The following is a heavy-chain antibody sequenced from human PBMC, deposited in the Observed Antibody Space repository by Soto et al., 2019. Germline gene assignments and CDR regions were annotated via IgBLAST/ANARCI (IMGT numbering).Heavy chain of an antibody. J-gene: IGHJ4*02. Sequence: SETLSLTCAVSGGSISSSNWWSWVRQPPGKGLGWIGEIYHSGSTNYNPSLKSQDTKSVDKSKNKLSLKLSSMTAADTAVYYCARDSAVAGPIGYWGQGTLVT. CDR1: GGSISSSNW. V-gene: IGHV4-4*02. CDR2: IYHSGST. CDR3: ARDSAVAGPIGY. D-gene: IGHD6-19*01.